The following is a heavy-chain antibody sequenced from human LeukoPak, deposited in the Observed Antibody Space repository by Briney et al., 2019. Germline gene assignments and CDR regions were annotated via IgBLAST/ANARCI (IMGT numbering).Heavy chain of an antibody. CDR2: IRSKVYGGTT. Sequence: GRSLRLSCTASGFSFGDYAMSWFRQAPGRGLEWVTFIRSKVYGGTTEYAASVKGRFTISRDDSKSIAYLQMNSPKTEDTAVYYCATYYYESSGYYRDYWGQGTLVTVSS. V-gene: IGHV3-49*03. CDR1: GFSFGDYA. J-gene: IGHJ4*02. D-gene: IGHD3-22*01. CDR3: ATYYYESSGYYRDY.